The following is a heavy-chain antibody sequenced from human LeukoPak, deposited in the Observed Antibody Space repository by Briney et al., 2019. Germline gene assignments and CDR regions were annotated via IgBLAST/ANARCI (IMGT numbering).Heavy chain of an antibody. J-gene: IGHJ4*02. Sequence: ASVKVSCTASGYTFTSYGISWVRQAPGQGLEWMGWISAYNGNTNYAQKLQGRVTMTTDTSTSTAYLELRSLRSDDTAVYYCARDLDGYNVVPIWDYWGQGTLVTVSS. V-gene: IGHV1-18*01. CDR1: GYTFTSYG. CDR2: ISAYNGNT. CDR3: ARDLDGYNVVPIWDY. D-gene: IGHD5-24*01.